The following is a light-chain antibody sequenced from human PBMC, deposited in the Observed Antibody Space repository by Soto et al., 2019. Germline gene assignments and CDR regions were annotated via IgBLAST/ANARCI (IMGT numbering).Light chain of an antibody. V-gene: IGKV4-1*01. CDR2: WAS. J-gene: IGKJ2*01. Sequence: DIVMTQSPDSLAVSLGERATINCKSSQSVLYNSNDKNYLAWYQQKPGQPPKLLIYWASTRESGVPDRFSGSGSGTDFPLTIISLQAEDVAVYYCQQYYSTPQTFGQGTKLEIK. CDR3: QQYYSTPQT. CDR1: QSVLYNSNDKNY.